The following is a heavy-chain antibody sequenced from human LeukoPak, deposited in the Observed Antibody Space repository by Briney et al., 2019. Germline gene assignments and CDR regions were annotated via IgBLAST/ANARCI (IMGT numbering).Heavy chain of an antibody. CDR1: GFTFSNAW. CDR2: IKSKTDGGTT. D-gene: IGHD3-3*01. J-gene: IGHJ5*02. Sequence: GGSLRLSCAASGFTFSNAWMSWVRQAPGKGLEWVGRIKSKTDGGTTDYAAPVKGRFTISRDDSKNTLYLQMNSLKTEDTAVYYCTTVGSGYFEGWFDPWAQGTLVTVSS. V-gene: IGHV3-15*01. CDR3: TTVGSGYFEGWFDP.